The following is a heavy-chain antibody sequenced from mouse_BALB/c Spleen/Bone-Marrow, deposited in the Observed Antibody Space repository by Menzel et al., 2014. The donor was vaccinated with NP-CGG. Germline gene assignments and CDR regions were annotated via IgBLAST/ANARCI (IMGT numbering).Heavy chain of an antibody. V-gene: IGHV5-12*02. CDR2: ISNGGGST. Sequence: DVKLVESGGGLVQPGGSLKLSCATSGFTFSDYYMYWVRQTPEKRLEWVAYISNGGGSTYYPDTVKARFTISRDNAKNTLYLQMSRLKSEDTAMYYCARGGIYYGMDYWGQGTSVTVSS. J-gene: IGHJ4*01. CDR1: GFTFSDYY. CDR3: ARGGIYYGMDY.